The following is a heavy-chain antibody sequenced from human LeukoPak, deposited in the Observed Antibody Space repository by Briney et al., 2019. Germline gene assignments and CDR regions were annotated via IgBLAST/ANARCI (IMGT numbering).Heavy chain of an antibody. V-gene: IGHV4-39*01. Sequence: PSETLSLTCTVSGGSISSSSYYWGWIRQPPGEGPEWIGSISYSGRTHYNPSLKSRVCISVDTSKNQFSLNLSSVTAADTAVYYCARKKTGATNGLDVWGQGTTVTVSS. CDR2: ISYSGRT. J-gene: IGHJ6*02. D-gene: IGHD1-1*01. CDR1: GGSISSSSYY. CDR3: ARKKTGATNGLDV.